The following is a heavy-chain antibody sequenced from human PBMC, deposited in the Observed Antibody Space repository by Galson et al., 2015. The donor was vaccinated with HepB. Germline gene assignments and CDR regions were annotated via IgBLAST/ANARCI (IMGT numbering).Heavy chain of an antibody. CDR2: IRSKANSYAT. Sequence: SLRLSCAASGFTFSGSAMHWVRQASGKGLEWVGRIRSKANSYATAYAASVKGRFTISRDDSKNTAYLQMNSLKTEDTAVYYCTRRGYGSGDQDYWGQGTLVTVSS. CDR3: TRRGYGSGDQDY. J-gene: IGHJ4*02. V-gene: IGHV3-73*01. CDR1: GFTFSGSA. D-gene: IGHD3-10*01.